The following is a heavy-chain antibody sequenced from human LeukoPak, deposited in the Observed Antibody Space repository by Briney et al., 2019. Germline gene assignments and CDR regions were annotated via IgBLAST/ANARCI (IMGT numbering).Heavy chain of an antibody. D-gene: IGHD5-12*01. CDR3: ARGRGYSGYDESYPFDY. V-gene: IGHV3-66*01. Sequence: GRSLRLSCAPSVFALSTNYMNWVPHAPGTGLEWLTVFYSGGSTDYADSVKGRFTMSRDNSKNTLYLQMNSLRAEDTAVYYCARGRGYSGYDESYPFDYWGQGTLVTVSS. J-gene: IGHJ4*02. CDR1: VFALSTNY. CDR2: FYSGGST.